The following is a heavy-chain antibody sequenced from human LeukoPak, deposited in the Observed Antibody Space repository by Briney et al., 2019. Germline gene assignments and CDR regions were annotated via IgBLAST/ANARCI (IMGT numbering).Heavy chain of an antibody. CDR2: IKSKTDGGTT. J-gene: IGHJ3*02. V-gene: IGHV3-15*01. CDR3: TTDEWVRGVIPHDAFDI. CDR1: GFSARGNY. D-gene: IGHD3-10*01. Sequence: GGSLRLSCEGSGFSARGNYMSRVRQAPGKGLEWVGRIKSKTDGGTTDYAAPVKGRFTISRDDSKNTLYLQMNSLKTEDTAVYYCTTDEWVRGVIPHDAFDIWGQGTMVTVSS.